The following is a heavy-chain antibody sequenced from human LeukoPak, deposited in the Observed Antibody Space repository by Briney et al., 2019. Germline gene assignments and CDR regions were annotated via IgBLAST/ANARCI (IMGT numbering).Heavy chain of an antibody. V-gene: IGHV3-64*01. CDR1: GFTFSSYA. CDR2: ISSNGGST. J-gene: IGHJ4*02. Sequence: GGSLRLSCAASGFTFSSYAMHWVRQAPGKGLEYVSAISSNGGSTYYANSVKGRFTISRDNSKNTLYLQMGSLRAEDMAVYYCARGSGSYLGEPTDYWGQGTLVTVSS. CDR3: ARGSGSYLGEPTDY. D-gene: IGHD1-26*01.